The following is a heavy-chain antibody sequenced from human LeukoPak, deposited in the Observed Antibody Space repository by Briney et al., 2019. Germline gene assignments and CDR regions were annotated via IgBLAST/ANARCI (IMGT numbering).Heavy chain of an antibody. CDR3: ARGADIVLMVYAFGESLTHDY. J-gene: IGHJ4*02. D-gene: IGHD2-8*01. Sequence: GASVKVSCKASGYIFTSYGISWVRQAPGQGLEWMGWINPNSGGTNYAQKFQGRVTMTRDTSISTAYMELSRLRSDDTAVYYCARGADIVLMVYAFGESLTHDYWGQGTLVTVPS. V-gene: IGHV1-2*02. CDR2: INPNSGGT. CDR1: GYIFTSYG.